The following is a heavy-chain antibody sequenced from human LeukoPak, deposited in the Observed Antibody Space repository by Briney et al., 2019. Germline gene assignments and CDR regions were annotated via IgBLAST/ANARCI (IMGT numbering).Heavy chain of an antibody. J-gene: IGHJ4*02. CDR3: ARGGCSSTSCYFFDY. V-gene: IGHV3-21*01. D-gene: IGHD2-2*01. CDR2: TSSSSSYI. Sequence: GGSLRLSCAASGFTFSSYSMDWVRQAPGKGLEWVSSTSSSSSYIYYADSVKGRFTISRDNAKNSLYLQMNSLRAEDTAVYYCARGGCSSTSCYFFDYWGQGTLVTVSS. CDR1: GFTFSSYS.